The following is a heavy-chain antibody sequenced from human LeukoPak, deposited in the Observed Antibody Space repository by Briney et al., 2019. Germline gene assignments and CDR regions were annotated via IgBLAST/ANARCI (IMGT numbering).Heavy chain of an antibody. CDR2: IIPILGIA. Sequence: SVKVSCKASGYTFTSYDINWVRQAPGQGLEWMGRIIPILGIANYAQKFQGRVTITADKSTSTAYMELSSLRSEDTAVYYCARVGSPLLFGAFDIWGQGTMVTVSS. J-gene: IGHJ3*02. CDR1: GYTFTSYD. CDR3: ARVGSPLLFGAFDI. D-gene: IGHD2-21*02. V-gene: IGHV1-69*04.